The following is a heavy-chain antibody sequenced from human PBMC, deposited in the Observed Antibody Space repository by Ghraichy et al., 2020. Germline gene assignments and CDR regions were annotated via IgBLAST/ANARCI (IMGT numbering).Heavy chain of an antibody. D-gene: IGHD1-26*01. CDR3: AKDTSGSYLCDY. J-gene: IGHJ4*02. V-gene: IGHV1-2*02. CDR1: GYTFTGSY. CDR2: INPKSGGT. Sequence: ASVKVSCKASGYTFTGSYMHWVRQAPGQVLEWMGWINPKSGGTNYAQKFQGRVTMTRDTSISTVYMELSGLRSDDTAVYYCAKDTSGSYLCDYWGQGTLVTVAS.